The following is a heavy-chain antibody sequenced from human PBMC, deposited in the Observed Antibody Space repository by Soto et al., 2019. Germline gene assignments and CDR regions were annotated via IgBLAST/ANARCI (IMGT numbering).Heavy chain of an antibody. CDR1: GGSISSGAYY. CDR2: IYYSGST. V-gene: IGHV4-31*03. Sequence: PPETLSVTCTVSGGSISSGAYYWSWIRQHPGKGLEWIGYIYYSGSTYYNPSLKSRLTISLDTSKNQFSLKLTSVTAADTAVYYWVRDTVRHYPFEISGQGSTVTGSS. D-gene: IGHD2-8*02. CDR3: VRDTVRHYPFEI. J-gene: IGHJ6*02.